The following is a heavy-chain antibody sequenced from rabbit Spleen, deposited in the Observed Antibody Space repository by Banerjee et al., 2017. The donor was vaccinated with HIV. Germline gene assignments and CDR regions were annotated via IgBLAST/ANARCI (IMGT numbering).Heavy chain of an antibody. D-gene: IGHD4-1*01. CDR1: GFSFSSSDY. CDR2: IAGSGKG. V-gene: IGHV1S40*01. Sequence: QSLEESGGDLVKPGASLTLTCTASGFSFSSSDYMCWVRQAPGKGLEWISCIAGSGKGVYANWAKGRFTISRTSSTTVTLQMTSLTAADTATYFCARDLAGVIGWNFNLWGPGTLVTVS. J-gene: IGHJ4*01. CDR3: ARDLAGVIGWNFNL.